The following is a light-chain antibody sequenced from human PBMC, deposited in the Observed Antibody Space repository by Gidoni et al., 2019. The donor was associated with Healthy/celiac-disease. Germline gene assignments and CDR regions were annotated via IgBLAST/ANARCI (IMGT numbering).Light chain of an antibody. CDR3: QQSYSTPLT. Sequence: DIQMTPSPSSLSASVGDRVTITCRASQSISSYLNWYQQKPGKAPKLLIYAASSLQSGVPSRFSGSGSETDFTLTISSLQPEDFATYYCQQSYSTPLTFGGEKKVEIK. V-gene: IGKV1-39*01. CDR2: AAS. CDR1: QSISSY. J-gene: IGKJ4*01.